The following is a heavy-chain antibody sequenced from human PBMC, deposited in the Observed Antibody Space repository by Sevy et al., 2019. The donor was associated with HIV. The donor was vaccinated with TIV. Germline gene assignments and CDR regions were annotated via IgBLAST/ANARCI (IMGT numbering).Heavy chain of an antibody. V-gene: IGHV3-21*06. CDR1: GFIFSTYS. Sequence: GGSLRLSCAASGFIFSTYSLSWVRQAPGKGLERVSSISSRGSYLYYADSVKGRFTISRDNAKNSLYLQMNSLRAEDTAVYYCARDYGGIRHLQHWCQGTLVTVSS. CDR3: ARDYGGIRHLQH. CDR2: ISSRGSYL. J-gene: IGHJ1*01. D-gene: IGHD4-17*01.